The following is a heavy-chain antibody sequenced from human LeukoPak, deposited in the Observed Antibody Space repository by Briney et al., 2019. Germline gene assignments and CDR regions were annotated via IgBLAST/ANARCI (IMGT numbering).Heavy chain of an antibody. CDR3: AREEADGLLFDY. D-gene: IGHD1-26*01. J-gene: IGHJ4*02. CDR2: IYYSGNT. V-gene: IGHV4-39*02. CDR1: GGSISSSSYY. Sequence: SETLSLTCTVSGGSISSSSYYWGWIRQPPGKGLEWIGNIYYSGNTYYNPSLMSRVTISVDASKNHFSLKLSSVTAADTAVYYCAREEADGLLFDYWGQGTLVTVSS.